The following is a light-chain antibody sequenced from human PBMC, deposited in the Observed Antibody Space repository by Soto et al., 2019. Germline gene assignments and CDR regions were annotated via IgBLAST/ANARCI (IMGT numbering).Light chain of an antibody. J-gene: IGKJ1*01. Sequence: DIQMTQSPSTLSGSVGDRVTITCRASQTISSWLAWYQQKPGKPPKLLIYAASTLQSGVPSRFSGSGSGTEFTLTISSLQPEDVATFYCQKYNSVPQTFGQGTKVDIK. CDR3: QKYNSVPQT. CDR1: QTISSW. CDR2: AAS. V-gene: IGKV1-27*01.